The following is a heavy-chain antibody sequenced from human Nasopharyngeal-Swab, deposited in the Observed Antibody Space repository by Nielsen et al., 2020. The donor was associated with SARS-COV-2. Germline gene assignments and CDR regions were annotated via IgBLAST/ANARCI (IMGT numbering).Heavy chain of an antibody. Sequence: GESLKISCAASGFTFSSYAMSWVRQAPGKGLEWVSAISGSGGSTYYADSVKGRFTTSRDNSKNTLYLQMNSLRAEDTAVYYCAKGLWFGELLSGLNYWGQGTLVTVSS. D-gene: IGHD3-10*01. CDR2: ISGSGGST. CDR1: GFTFSSYA. J-gene: IGHJ4*02. CDR3: AKGLWFGELLSGLNY. V-gene: IGHV3-23*01.